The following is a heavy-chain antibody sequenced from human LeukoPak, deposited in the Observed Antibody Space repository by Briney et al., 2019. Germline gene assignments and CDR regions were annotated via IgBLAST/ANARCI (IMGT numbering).Heavy chain of an antibody. V-gene: IGHV4-4*02. CDR2: ISHSGST. D-gene: IGHD3-3*01. J-gene: IGHJ4*02. Sequence: PSGTLSLTCAVSGGSISSSNWWSWVRQPPGKGLEWIGEISHSGSTNYKPSLKSRVTILVDKSKKQFSLKLSSVTAAVTAVYYCARLSLKVLEWSPTKGKETHYFDSWGQGTLVTVSS. CDR1: GGSISSSNW. CDR3: ARLSLKVLEWSPTKGKETHYFDS.